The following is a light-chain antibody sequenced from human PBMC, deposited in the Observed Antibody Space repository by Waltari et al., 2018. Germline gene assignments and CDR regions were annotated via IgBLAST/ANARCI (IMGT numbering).Light chain of an antibody. J-gene: IGLJ3*02. CDR1: SLRKYY. V-gene: IGLV3-19*01. CDR3: QSRDSYTDRV. CDR2: GDN. Sequence: SSELTQDPTVSVALGQTVSITCQGDSLRKYYASWYRQRPGQAPILVIYGDNNRPSGIPDRFAAPTSGDTASLTITGTQAEDEGDYYCQSRDSYTDRVFGGGTKLTVI.